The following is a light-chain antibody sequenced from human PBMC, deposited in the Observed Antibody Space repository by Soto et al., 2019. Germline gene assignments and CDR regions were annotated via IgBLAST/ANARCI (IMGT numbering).Light chain of an antibody. J-gene: IGKJ2*01. CDR1: QSVRSSY. Sequence: EIVLTQSPGTLSLSPGERATLSCRASQSVRSSYLAWYRQKPGQALRLLIYGASSRATGIPDRFSGSGSGTDFTLTISRLEPEDFAVYYCQQYGTTPMYTFGQGTKLEIK. V-gene: IGKV3-20*01. CDR3: QQYGTTPMYT. CDR2: GAS.